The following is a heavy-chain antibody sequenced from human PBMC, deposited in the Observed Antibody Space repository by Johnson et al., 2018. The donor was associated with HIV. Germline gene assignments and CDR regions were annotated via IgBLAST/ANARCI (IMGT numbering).Heavy chain of an antibody. D-gene: IGHD6-13*01. CDR1: GFTFSSYA. Sequence: VRLVESGGGLVQPGGSLRLSCAASGFTFSSYAMSWVRQAPGKGLEWVSAISGSGGSTYYADSVKGRFTISRDNSKNTLYLQMNSLRAEDTAVYYCAKVDRPGIAAAPLDAFDIWGQGTMVTVSS. J-gene: IGHJ3*02. CDR2: ISGSGGST. V-gene: IGHV3-23*04. CDR3: AKVDRPGIAAAPLDAFDI.